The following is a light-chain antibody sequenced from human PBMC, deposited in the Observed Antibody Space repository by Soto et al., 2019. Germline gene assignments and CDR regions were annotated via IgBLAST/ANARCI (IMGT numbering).Light chain of an antibody. V-gene: IGLV2-14*01. Sequence: QSALTQPASVSGSPGQSITISCTGTSSDIGAYNYVSWYQQHPGKAPKLLIYDVSNRPSGVSDRISASKSGNTASLTISGLRAEDEADYYCSSHRSSNTLAFGGGTKLTVL. CDR2: DVS. CDR3: SSHRSSNTLA. J-gene: IGLJ2*01. CDR1: SSDIGAYNY.